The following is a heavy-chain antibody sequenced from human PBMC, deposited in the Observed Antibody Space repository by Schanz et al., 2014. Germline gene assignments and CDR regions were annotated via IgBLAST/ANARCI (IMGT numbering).Heavy chain of an antibody. CDR2: MNESHSTI. Sequence: VQLVESGGGVVQPGRSLRLSCAASGFSFSSYAMGWVRQARGKGLEWVSAMNESHSTIYYADSVRGRFTISRDNAENTLFLQMSSLRAEDTAVYYCARKVVATIGGYYDNWGQGTLVTVSS. J-gene: IGHJ4*02. CDR3: ARKVVATIGGYYDN. D-gene: IGHD5-12*01. V-gene: IGHV3-23*04. CDR1: GFSFSSYA.